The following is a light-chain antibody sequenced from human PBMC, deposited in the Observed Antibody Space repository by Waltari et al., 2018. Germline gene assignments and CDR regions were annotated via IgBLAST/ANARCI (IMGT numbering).Light chain of an antibody. CDR1: QSIGNY. V-gene: IGKV1-5*03. CDR2: MAS. CDR3: QHFNSYPFI. J-gene: IGKJ2*01. Sequence: DIQMTQSPSTLSASVGDRVPFTCRASQSIGNYLAWYQQKPGKAPKLLIFMASTLQREVPSRFSGSGSGTEFALTISGLQADDFATYFCQHFNSYPFIFGRGTKLEIK.